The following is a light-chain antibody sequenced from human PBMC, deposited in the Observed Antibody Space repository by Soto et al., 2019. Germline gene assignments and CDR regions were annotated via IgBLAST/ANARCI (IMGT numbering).Light chain of an antibody. CDR3: QSYDSSLSGVV. Sequence: QSVLTQPPSASGTPGQRVTISCSGSSSNIGTNTVNWYQQFPGTAPELLIYSNDQRPSGVPDRFSGSKFGTSASLAIGGLQSDDEADYYCQSYDSSLSGVVFGGGTKLTVL. V-gene: IGLV1-44*01. CDR2: SND. J-gene: IGLJ2*01. CDR1: SSNIGTNT.